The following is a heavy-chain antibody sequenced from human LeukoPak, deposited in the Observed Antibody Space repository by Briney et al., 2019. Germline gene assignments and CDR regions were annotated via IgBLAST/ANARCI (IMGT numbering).Heavy chain of an antibody. CDR3: ARVNWGYYDSSGYPDY. J-gene: IGHJ4*02. Sequence: ASVKVSCKASGYTFTSYGISWVRQAPGQGLEWMGWISAYNGNTNYAQKLQGRVTMTTDTSTSTAYMELSSLRSEDTAVYYCARVNWGYYDSSGYPDYWGQGTLVTVSS. D-gene: IGHD3-22*01. CDR2: ISAYNGNT. CDR1: GYTFTSYG. V-gene: IGHV1-18*01.